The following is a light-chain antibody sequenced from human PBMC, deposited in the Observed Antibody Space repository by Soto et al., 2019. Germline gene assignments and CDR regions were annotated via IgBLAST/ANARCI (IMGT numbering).Light chain of an antibody. CDR2: GIS. Sequence: IVFTQSPATLSLSPGERATLSCRASHTISSSYLAWYPQKPGQAPRLLIYGISRRATGIPDRFSGSGSGTDFTLTITRLEPEDFAVYYCQQYVTSSPRTFGQGTKVDIK. CDR3: QQYVTSSPRT. J-gene: IGKJ1*01. V-gene: IGKV3-20*01. CDR1: HTISSSY.